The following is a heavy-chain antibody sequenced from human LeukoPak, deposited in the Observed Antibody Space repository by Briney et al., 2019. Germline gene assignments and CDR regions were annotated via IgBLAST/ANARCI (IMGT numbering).Heavy chain of an antibody. CDR2: ISAYNGNT. J-gene: IGHJ4*02. V-gene: IGHV1-18*01. CDR1: GYTFTSYG. Sequence: ASVKVSCKASGYTFTSYGISWVRQAPGQGLEWMGWISAYNGNTNYAQKLQGRVTMTADTSTSTAYMELRSLRSDDTAVYYCARGIAVAGTWFRYHFDYWGQGTLVTVSS. CDR3: ARGIAVAGTWFRYHFDY. D-gene: IGHD6-19*01.